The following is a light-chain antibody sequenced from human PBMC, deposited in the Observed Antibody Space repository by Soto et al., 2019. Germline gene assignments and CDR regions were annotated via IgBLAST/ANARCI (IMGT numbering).Light chain of an antibody. CDR3: QQYVNSPRT. CDR1: QRVASD. J-gene: IGKJ1*01. Sequence: VLTQSPGTLSLSPGEGATLSCRASQRVASDLAWYLQKPGQPPRLLIYDASIRATGIPDRISGSGSERDFTLTISRLEPEDAAVYYCQQYVNSPRTFGQGTKLEIK. V-gene: IGKV3-20*01. CDR2: DAS.